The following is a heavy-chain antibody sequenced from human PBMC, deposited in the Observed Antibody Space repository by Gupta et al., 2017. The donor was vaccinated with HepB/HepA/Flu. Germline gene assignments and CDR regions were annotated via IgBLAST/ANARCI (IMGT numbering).Heavy chain of an antibody. Sequence: EVQLVESAGGLVQPGGSLRLSCAPSGFSCHMHDIHWARKASGKGLEWVSASGGDGGTYYPDDVKGRFIVSRDNARNAWYLRMNDVKVGDTAVYYCAREYFHGPGGWSLFDFWGKGTLVTVAS. D-gene: IGHD3-10*01. CDR1: GFSCHMHD. CDR3: AREYFHGPGGWSLFDF. V-gene: IGHV3-13*01. J-gene: IGHJ4*02. CDR2: SGGDGGT.